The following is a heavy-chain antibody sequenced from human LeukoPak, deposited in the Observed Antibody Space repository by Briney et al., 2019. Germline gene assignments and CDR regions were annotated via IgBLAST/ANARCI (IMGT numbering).Heavy chain of an antibody. CDR1: GYTFTGYY. J-gene: IGHJ4*02. D-gene: IGHD1-26*01. CDR2: INPNSGGT. CDR3: ARDRAYSGSYYLDY. V-gene: IGHV1-2*02. Sequence: ASVKVSCKASGYTFTGYYMHWVRQAPGQGLEWMGWINPNSGGTNYAQKLQGRVTMTTDTSTSTAYMELRSLRSDDTAVYYCARDRAYSGSYYLDYWGQGTLVTVSS.